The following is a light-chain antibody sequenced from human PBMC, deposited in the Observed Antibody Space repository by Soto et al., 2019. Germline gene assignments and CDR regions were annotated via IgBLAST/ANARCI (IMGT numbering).Light chain of an antibody. Sequence: QSALTQPDSVSGSPGQSITISCIGTSSDIGAYNYASWYQQHPGKAPKLIIYDVSNRPSGVSNRFSGSKSGYTASLTIPGLQAEDEADYYCSSYSSTITRVFGTGTKVTVL. CDR2: DVS. J-gene: IGLJ1*01. CDR1: SSDIGAYNY. V-gene: IGLV2-14*03. CDR3: SSYSSTITRV.